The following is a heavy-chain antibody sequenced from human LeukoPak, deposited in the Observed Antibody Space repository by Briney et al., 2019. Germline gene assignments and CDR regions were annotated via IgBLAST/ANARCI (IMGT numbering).Heavy chain of an antibody. Sequence: GGSLRLSCAASGFTFSSYGMHWVRQAPGKGLEWVAFIRYDGSNKYYADSVKGRFTISRDNSKNTLFLQMNSLRAEDTAVYYCARDRGGTTGIYGMDVWGQGTTVTVSS. CDR3: ARDRGGTTGIYGMDV. D-gene: IGHD1-1*01. J-gene: IGHJ6*02. CDR2: IRYDGSNK. V-gene: IGHV3-30*02. CDR1: GFTFSSYG.